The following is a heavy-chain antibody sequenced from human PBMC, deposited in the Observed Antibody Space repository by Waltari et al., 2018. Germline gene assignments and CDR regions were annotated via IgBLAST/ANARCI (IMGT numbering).Heavy chain of an antibody. CDR2: TYHSGSA. D-gene: IGHD2-21*02. CDR1: GFPIGSEYY. J-gene: IGHJ5*02. Sequence: QVQLQESGPRLVKPSETLSLTCSVSGFPIGSEYYWAWVRQSPGEGLVWIGSTYHSGSADYNPSLKGRFTISVDTSKNQFSLKLTSVTVADSGVYYCARLSPYTSSGDFFDPWGQGALVTVSS. V-gene: IGHV4-38-2*01. CDR3: ARLSPYTSSGDFFDP.